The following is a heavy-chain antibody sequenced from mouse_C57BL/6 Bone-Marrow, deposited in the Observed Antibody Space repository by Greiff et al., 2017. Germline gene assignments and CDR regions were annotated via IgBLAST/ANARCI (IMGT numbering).Heavy chain of an antibody. J-gene: IGHJ3*01. D-gene: IGHD1-1*01. CDR3: ARASFDYDGSSFGFAY. Sequence: VQLQQSGAELVRPGSSVQMSCKTSGYTFTSYGINWVKQRPGQGLEWIGYIYIGNGYTEYNEKFKGKATLTSDKSSSTAYMQLSSLTSEDSAIYFCARASFDYDGSSFGFAYWGQGTLVTVSA. V-gene: IGHV1-58*01. CDR2: IYIGNGYT. CDR1: GYTFTSYG.